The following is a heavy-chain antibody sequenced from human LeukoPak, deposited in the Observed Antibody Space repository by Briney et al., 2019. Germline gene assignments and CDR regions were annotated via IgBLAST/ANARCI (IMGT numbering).Heavy chain of an antibody. D-gene: IGHD6-19*01. CDR1: GFTFDDYG. Sequence: PGGSLRLSCAASGFTFDDYGMSWVRQAPGKGLEWVSGINWIGGSTGYADSVKGRFTISRDNAKNSPYLQMNSLRAEDTALYYCAREISGIAVAGTGPYYYYYMDVWGKGTTVTVSS. CDR3: AREISGIAVAGTGPYYYYYMDV. J-gene: IGHJ6*03. CDR2: INWIGGST. V-gene: IGHV3-20*04.